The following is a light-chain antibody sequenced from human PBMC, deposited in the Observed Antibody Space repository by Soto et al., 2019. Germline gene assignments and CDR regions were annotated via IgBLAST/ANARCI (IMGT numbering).Light chain of an antibody. CDR2: EVS. CDR3: FSYRSSNTLDV. CDR1: SSDVGGYNY. J-gene: IGLJ1*01. Sequence: QAVVTQPASVSGSPGQSITISCTGTSSDVGGYNYVSWYQHHPGKAPKLMIYEVSNRPSGVSNRFSGSKSGNTASLTISGLQAEDEADYYCFSYRSSNTLDVFGTGTKVTVL. V-gene: IGLV2-14*01.